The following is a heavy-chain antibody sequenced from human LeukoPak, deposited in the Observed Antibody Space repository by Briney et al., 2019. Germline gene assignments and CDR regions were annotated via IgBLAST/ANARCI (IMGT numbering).Heavy chain of an antibody. Sequence: SVKVSCKASGYTFTSYGISWVRQAPGQGLEWMGRIIPILGIANYAQKFQGRVTITADKSTSTAYMELSSLRSEDTAVYYCASTSVVVTANAEYFQHWGQGTLVTVSS. J-gene: IGHJ1*01. CDR3: ASTSVVVTANAEYFQH. V-gene: IGHV1-69*04. D-gene: IGHD2-21*02. CDR1: GYTFTSYG. CDR2: IIPILGIA.